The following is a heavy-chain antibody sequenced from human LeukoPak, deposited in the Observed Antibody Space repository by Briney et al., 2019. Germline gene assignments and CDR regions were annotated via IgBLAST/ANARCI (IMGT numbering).Heavy chain of an antibody. Sequence: KPSETLSLTCTVSGYSISSQNYWGWIRQPPGKGLEWIGSIYHSGSTNYNPSLKNRVTMSVDTSKNQFSLKLSSVTAADTAVYYCARDRGGYSYEDWFDPWGQGTLVTVSS. CDR3: ARDRGGYSYEDWFDP. V-gene: IGHV4-38-2*02. CDR1: GYSISSQNY. J-gene: IGHJ5*02. CDR2: IYHSGST. D-gene: IGHD5-18*01.